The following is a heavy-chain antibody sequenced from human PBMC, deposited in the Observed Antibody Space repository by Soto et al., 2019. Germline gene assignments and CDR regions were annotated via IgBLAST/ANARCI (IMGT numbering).Heavy chain of an antibody. V-gene: IGHV4-39*01. CDR1: GYSVRSSRYY. D-gene: IGHD2-2*01. J-gene: IGHJ4*02. Sequence: SETLSLACPVSGYSVRSSRYYWGWVRQPPGKGLEWIGSIYYRGSTYYSPSLKSRVTISVDTSKDQFSLKLSSVTAADTAVYYCARHLHPTTGYCPSTSCYHFDYWGQGTLVPVSS. CDR2: IYYRGST. CDR3: ARHLHPTTGYCPSTSCYHFDY.